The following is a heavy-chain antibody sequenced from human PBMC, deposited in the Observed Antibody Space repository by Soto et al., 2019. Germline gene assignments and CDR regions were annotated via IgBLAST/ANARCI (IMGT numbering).Heavy chain of an antibody. Sequence: QVQLVESGGGVVQPGRSLRLSCAASGFTFSSYGMHWVRQAPGKGLEWVAVISYDGSNKYYADSVKGRFTISRDNSNYTLXLQMNSLRAEDTAVYYCAKDVLRFLEWLAFYGMDVWGQGTTVTVSS. CDR2: ISYDGSNK. CDR1: GFTFSSYG. D-gene: IGHD3-3*01. J-gene: IGHJ6*02. CDR3: AKDVLRFLEWLAFYGMDV. V-gene: IGHV3-30*18.